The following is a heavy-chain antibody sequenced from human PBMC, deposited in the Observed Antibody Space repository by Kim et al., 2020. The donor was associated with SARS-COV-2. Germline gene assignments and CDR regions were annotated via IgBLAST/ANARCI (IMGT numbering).Heavy chain of an antibody. CDR3: ARERSLNYYDSSGFSQSFDY. Sequence: ASVKVSCKASGYTFINYGVTWVRQAPGQGLEWMGWISGYDGSTYYAQKFQDRVIMTTDTFTTTAYLELKNLRSDDTAVYYCARERSLNYYDSSGFSQSFDYWGQGTMVTVSS. V-gene: IGHV1-18*01. J-gene: IGHJ4*02. CDR1: GYTFINYG. CDR2: ISGYDGST. D-gene: IGHD3-22*01.